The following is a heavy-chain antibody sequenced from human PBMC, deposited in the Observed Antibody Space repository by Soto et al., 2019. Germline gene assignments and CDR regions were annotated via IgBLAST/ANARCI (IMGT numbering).Heavy chain of an antibody. D-gene: IGHD3-16*01. CDR3: AHRRRGSYFDD. V-gene: IGHV2-5*02. CDR2: IYWDDDK. Sequence: QITLKESGPTLVKPTQTLTLTCTFSGFSLISSGVGVGWIRQPQGKALEWLALIYWDDDKRYSPSLNSSLTITKDTAKNQVVLTMTNMAPVDTATYYCAHRRRGSYFDDRGPGTLVTVSS. CDR1: GFSLISSGVG. J-gene: IGHJ4*02.